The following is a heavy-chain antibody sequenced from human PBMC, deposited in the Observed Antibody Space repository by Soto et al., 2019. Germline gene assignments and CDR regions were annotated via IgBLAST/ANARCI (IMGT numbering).Heavy chain of an antibody. Sequence: GGSLRLSCVASRFNFSAAWLNWIRQAPGKGLEWVGRIKPKSEGETADYTAPVRGRFTISRDDPQNTLHLQMDSLKTEDTAVYYCATVPYSRRPTWGLGVLVTVSS. CDR3: ATVPYSRRPT. CDR2: IKPKSEGETA. V-gene: IGHV3-15*07. D-gene: IGHD6-13*01. J-gene: IGHJ4*02. CDR1: RFNFSAAW.